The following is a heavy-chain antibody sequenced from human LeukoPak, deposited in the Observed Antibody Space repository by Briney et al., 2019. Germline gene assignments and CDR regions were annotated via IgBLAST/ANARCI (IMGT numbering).Heavy chain of an antibody. J-gene: IGHJ4*02. Sequence: ASVKVSCKASGYTFTSYGISWVRQAPGQGLEWMGWISAYNGSTNYAQKLQGRVTMTTDTSTSTAYMELRSLRSDDTAVYYCARDRTYYYDSSGYSFDYWGQGTLVTVSS. D-gene: IGHD3-22*01. V-gene: IGHV1-18*01. CDR2: ISAYNGST. CDR3: ARDRTYYYDSSGYSFDY. CDR1: GYTFTSYG.